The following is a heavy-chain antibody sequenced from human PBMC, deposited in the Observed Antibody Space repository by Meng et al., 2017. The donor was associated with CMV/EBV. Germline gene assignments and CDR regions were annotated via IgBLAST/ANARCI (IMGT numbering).Heavy chain of an antibody. CDR1: GYTFTGYY. V-gene: IGHV1-2*02. J-gene: IGHJ6*02. Sequence: ASVKVSCKASGYTFTGYYMYWVRQAPGQGLEWMGWINPNSGGTKYAQKFQGRVTMTRDTSISTAYMEVSRLRSGDTAVYYCARDLEVAGYYYGMDVWGQGTTVTVSS. CDR2: INPNSGGT. CDR3: ARDLEVAGYYYGMDV. D-gene: IGHD3-3*01.